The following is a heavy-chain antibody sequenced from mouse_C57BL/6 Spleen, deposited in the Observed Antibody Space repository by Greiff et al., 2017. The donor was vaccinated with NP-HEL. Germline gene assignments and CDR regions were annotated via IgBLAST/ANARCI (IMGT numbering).Heavy chain of an antibody. CDR2: IHPNSGST. Sequence: VQLQQSGAELVKPGASVKLSCKASGYTFTSYWMHWVKQRPGQGLEWIGMIHPNSGSTNYNEKFKSKATLTVDKSSSTAYMQLSSLTSEDSAVYYCARGDFYYGSSYKVDYFDYWGQGTTLTVSS. CDR1: GYTFTSYW. CDR3: ARGDFYYGSSYKVDYFDY. J-gene: IGHJ2*01. V-gene: IGHV1-64*01. D-gene: IGHD1-1*01.